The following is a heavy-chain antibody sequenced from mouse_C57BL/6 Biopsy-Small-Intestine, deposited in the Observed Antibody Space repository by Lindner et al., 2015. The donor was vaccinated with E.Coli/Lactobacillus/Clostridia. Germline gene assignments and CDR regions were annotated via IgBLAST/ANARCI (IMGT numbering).Heavy chain of an antibody. CDR3: AREGYYPFAY. V-gene: IGHV1-39*01. CDR1: GYTFKDYY. CDR2: INPNYGTT. Sequence: VQLQESGPELVKPGASIKISCKASGYTFKDYYMNWVKKSHGKSLEWIGVINPNYGTTSYNQKFKGKATLTVDQSSSTAYMQLNSLTSEDSAVYYCAREGYYPFAYWGQGTLVTVSA. J-gene: IGHJ3*01. D-gene: IGHD2-3*01.